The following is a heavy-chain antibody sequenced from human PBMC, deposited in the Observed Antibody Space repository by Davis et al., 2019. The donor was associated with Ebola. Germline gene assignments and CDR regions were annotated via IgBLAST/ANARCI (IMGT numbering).Heavy chain of an antibody. Sequence: PGGSLRLSCAASGFTFSSYSLSWVRQAPGKGLEWLSFISVMSTTIYYRDSVKGRFTISRDNAKNSLYLQMNSLRAEDTAVYYCARVGAHAFYLDYWGQGSLVSVSS. CDR1: GFTFSSYS. V-gene: IGHV3-48*01. J-gene: IGHJ4*02. D-gene: IGHD2/OR15-2a*01. CDR2: ISVMSTTI. CDR3: ARVGAHAFYLDY.